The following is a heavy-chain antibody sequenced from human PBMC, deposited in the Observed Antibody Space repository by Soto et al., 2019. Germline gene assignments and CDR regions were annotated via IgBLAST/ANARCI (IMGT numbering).Heavy chain of an antibody. D-gene: IGHD2-21*02. Sequence: ASVKVSCKASGYTFTSYYMHWVRQAPGQGLEWMGIINPSGGSTSYAQKFQGRVTMTRDTSTSTVYMELSSLRFEDTAVYYCARDTPQDGGNSPVGKPGDAFDIWGQGTMVTVSS. CDR1: GYTFTSYY. CDR3: ARDTPQDGGNSPVGKPGDAFDI. CDR2: INPSGGST. V-gene: IGHV1-46*01. J-gene: IGHJ3*02.